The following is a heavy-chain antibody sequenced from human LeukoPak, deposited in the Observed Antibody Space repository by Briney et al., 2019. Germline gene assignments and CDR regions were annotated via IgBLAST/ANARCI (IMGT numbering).Heavy chain of an antibody. Sequence: GGSLRLSCAVSGFTFSSNWMYWVRQAPGKGLVWVSRISSDGSSATYADFVKGRFTISRDNAKNTLYLQMNSLRAEDTAVYYCATFVGIAAGWGQGTLVTVSS. CDR3: ATFVGIAAG. J-gene: IGHJ4*02. CDR1: GFTFSSNW. CDR2: ISSDGSSA. D-gene: IGHD6-13*01. V-gene: IGHV3-74*01.